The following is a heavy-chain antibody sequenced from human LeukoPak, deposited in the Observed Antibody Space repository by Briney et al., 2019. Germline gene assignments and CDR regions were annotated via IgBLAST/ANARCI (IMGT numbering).Heavy chain of an antibody. CDR2: INPNSGGT. J-gene: IGHJ6*02. Sequence: ASVKVSCKASGYTFTGYYMHWVRQAPGQGLEWMGWINPNSGGTNYAQKFQGRVTMTRDTSISTAYMELSRLRSDDTAVYYCARGAVAGTHYYYGMDIWGQGTTVTVSS. CDR3: ARGAVAGTHYYYGMDI. V-gene: IGHV1-2*02. CDR1: GYTFTGYY. D-gene: IGHD6-19*01.